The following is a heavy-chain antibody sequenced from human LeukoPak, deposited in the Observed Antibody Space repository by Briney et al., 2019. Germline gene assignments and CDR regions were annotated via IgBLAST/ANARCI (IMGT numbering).Heavy chain of an antibody. Sequence: SETLSLTCTVAGGSISSYYWSWIRQPPGKGLEWIGYIYYSGSTNYNPSLKSRVTISVDTSKNQFSLKLSSVTAADTAVYYCARAPHCSGGSCYSEYYYYYMDVWGKGTTVTVSS. CDR2: IYYSGST. V-gene: IGHV4-59*01. J-gene: IGHJ6*03. CDR3: ARAPHCSGGSCYSEYYYYYMDV. CDR1: GGSISSYY. D-gene: IGHD2-15*01.